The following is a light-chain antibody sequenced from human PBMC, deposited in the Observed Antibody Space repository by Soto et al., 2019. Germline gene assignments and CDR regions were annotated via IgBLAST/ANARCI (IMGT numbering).Light chain of an antibody. Sequence: QSVLTQPPSLSGAPGQRVTISCTGSISNIGAGFDVHWYQQLPATAPKLLIYGNTNRPSGVPDRFSGSKSGTSASLTIAGLQAEDEADYYCQSYDNSLSAFYVFGTGTKVTVL. V-gene: IGLV1-40*01. CDR2: GNT. J-gene: IGLJ1*01. CDR1: ISNIGAGFD. CDR3: QSYDNSLSAFYV.